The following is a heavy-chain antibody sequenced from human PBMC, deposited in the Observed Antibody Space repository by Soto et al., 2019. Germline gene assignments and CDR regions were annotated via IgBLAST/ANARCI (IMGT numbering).Heavy chain of an antibody. CDR1: GYTFTTYS. V-gene: IGHV1-18*04. J-gene: IGHJ4*02. D-gene: IGHD2-2*01. Sequence: QVQRVQYGGEVKKPGASVQVSCKTSGYTFTTYSITWVRQAPVQGLEWVGWIDTYNGQTHYAQKFQGRLTVTADTSSGTVYMELRSLASDDTAVYYCARGPQTSDVWGQGTLVTVSS. CDR2: IDTYNGQT. CDR3: ARGPQTSDV.